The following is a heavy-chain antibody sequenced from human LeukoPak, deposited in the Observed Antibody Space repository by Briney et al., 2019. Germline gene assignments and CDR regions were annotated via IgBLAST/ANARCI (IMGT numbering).Heavy chain of an antibody. D-gene: IGHD6-19*01. CDR1: GFTFSSYE. Sequence: PGGSLRLSCAASGFTFSSYEMNWVRQAPGKGLEWVSYISDSGNTIYYADFVKGRFTISRDNAKNSLYLQMNSLRAEDTAVNYCAKSSGWDYYYYYMDVWGKGTTVIASS. CDR3: AKSSGWDYYYYYMDV. V-gene: IGHV3-48*03. J-gene: IGHJ6*03. CDR2: ISDSGNTI.